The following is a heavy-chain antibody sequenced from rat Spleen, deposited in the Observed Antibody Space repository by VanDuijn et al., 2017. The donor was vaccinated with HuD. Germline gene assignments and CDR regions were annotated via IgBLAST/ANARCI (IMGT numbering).Heavy chain of an antibody. CDR3: TREGGNSGDY. V-gene: IGHV5-29*01. J-gene: IGHJ2*01. Sequence: EVQLVESDGGLVQPGRSLKLSCSASGFTFRYYFMAWVRQSPTMGVEWVATVRYDGCSTYYRDSVKGRFTFSRDNAQSTLYLQMDSLRSEYTATYYCTREGGNSGDYWGQGVMVTVSS. D-gene: IGHD1-10*01. CDR2: VRYDGCST. CDR1: GFTFRYYF.